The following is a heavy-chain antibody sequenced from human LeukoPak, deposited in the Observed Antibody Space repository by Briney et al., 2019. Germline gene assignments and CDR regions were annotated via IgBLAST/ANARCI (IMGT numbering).Heavy chain of an antibody. J-gene: IGHJ4*02. CDR1: GYTFTGYY. CDR3: ANGGATVVTAY. Sequence: GASVKVSCKASGYTFTGYYMHWVRQAPGQGLEWMGIINPSGGSTGYAQKFQGRVTMTRDMSTSTVYMELSSLRSEDTAVYYCANGGATVVTAYWGQGTLVTVSS. D-gene: IGHD4-23*01. CDR2: INPSGGST. V-gene: IGHV1-46*01.